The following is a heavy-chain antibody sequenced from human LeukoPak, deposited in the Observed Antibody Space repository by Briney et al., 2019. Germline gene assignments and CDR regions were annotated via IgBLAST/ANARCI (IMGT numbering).Heavy chain of an antibody. V-gene: IGHV1-69*13. Sequence: ASVKVSCKASGGTFSSYAISWVRQAPGQGLEWMGGIIPIFGTANYAQKFQGRATITADESTSTAYMELSSLRSEDTAVYYCARGPYYRSTNWFDPWGQGTLVTVSS. D-gene: IGHD1-26*01. J-gene: IGHJ5*02. CDR2: IIPIFGTA. CDR3: ARGPYYRSTNWFDP. CDR1: GGTFSSYA.